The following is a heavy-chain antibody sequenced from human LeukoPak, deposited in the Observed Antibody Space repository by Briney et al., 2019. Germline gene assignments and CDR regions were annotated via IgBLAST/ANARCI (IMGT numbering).Heavy chain of an antibody. V-gene: IGHV3-21*01. CDR1: GFTFSNFN. CDR3: ARDPAQDDY. Sequence: GGSLRLSCAASGFTFSNFNMNWVRQAPGKGLEWVSSIITSSSHTYYADSVKGRFTISRDNAKNSLYLQMNSLRAEDTAVHYCARDPAQDDYWGQGTLATVPS. CDR2: IITSSSHT. J-gene: IGHJ4*02.